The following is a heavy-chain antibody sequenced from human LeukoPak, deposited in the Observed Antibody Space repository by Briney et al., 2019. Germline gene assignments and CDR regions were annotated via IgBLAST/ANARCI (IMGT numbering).Heavy chain of an antibody. Sequence: SVKVSCKASGGTFSSYAISWVRQAPGQGLEWMGGIIPIFGTANYAQKFQGRVTITADESTSTAYMELSSLRSEDTAVYYCARKGSYSSSWYDSFDYWGQGTLVTVSS. D-gene: IGHD6-13*01. V-gene: IGHV1-69*13. CDR2: IIPIFGTA. CDR1: GGTFSSYA. J-gene: IGHJ4*02. CDR3: ARKGSYSSSWYDSFDY.